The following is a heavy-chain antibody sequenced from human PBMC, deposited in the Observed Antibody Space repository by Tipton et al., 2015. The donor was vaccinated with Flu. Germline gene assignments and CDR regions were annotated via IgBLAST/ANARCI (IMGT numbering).Heavy chain of an antibody. CDR3: ARRISSSSLYYYYGMDV. D-gene: IGHD6-6*01. CDR1: GGSFSGYY. V-gene: IGHV4-34*01. CDR2: KNHSGST. J-gene: IGHJ6*02. Sequence: TLSLTCAVYGGSFSGYYWSWIRQPPGKGLEWIGEKNHSGSTNYNPSLKSRVTISVDTSKNQFSLKLSSVTAADTAVYYYARRISSSSLYYYYGMDVWGQGTTVTVSS.